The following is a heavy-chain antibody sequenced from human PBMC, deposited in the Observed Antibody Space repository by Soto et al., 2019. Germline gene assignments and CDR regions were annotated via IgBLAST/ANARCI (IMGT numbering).Heavy chain of an antibody. J-gene: IGHJ6*02. CDR3: ARVPFSYYAMDV. CDR1: GGSISSSNW. CDR2: IFQSGST. V-gene: IGHV4-4*02. Sequence: SETLSLTCAVSGGSISSSNWWNWVRQPPGKGLEWIGEIFQSGSTNYNPSLKSRVTISVDKSKNQLSLKLTSMTAAGTAVYYCARVPFSYYAMDVWGQGTTVTVSS.